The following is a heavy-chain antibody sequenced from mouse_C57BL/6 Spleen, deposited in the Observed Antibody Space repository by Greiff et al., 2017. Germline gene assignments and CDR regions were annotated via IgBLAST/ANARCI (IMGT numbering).Heavy chain of an antibody. D-gene: IGHD1-1*01. Sequence: LVESGAELVKPGASVKISCKASGYAFSSYWMNWVKQRPGKGLEWIGQIYPGDGDTNYNGKFKGKATLTADKSSSTAYMQLSSLTSEDSAVYFCARSHYYGSSYTWFAYWGQGTLVTVSA. CDR3: ARSHYYGSSYTWFAY. V-gene: IGHV1-80*01. CDR2: IYPGDGDT. CDR1: GYAFSSYW. J-gene: IGHJ3*01.